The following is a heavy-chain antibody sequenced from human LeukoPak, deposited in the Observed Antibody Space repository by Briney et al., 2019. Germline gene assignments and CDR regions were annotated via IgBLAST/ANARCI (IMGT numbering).Heavy chain of an antibody. CDR3: AKGGWYFDY. CDR2: ISYDGSNK. D-gene: IGHD6-19*01. V-gene: IGHV3-30*18. CDR1: GFTFSSYG. J-gene: IGHJ4*02. Sequence: GRSLRLSCAASGFTFSSYGMHWVRQAPGKGLEWVAVISYDGSNKYYADSVKGRFTISRDNSKNTLYLQMNSLRAVDTAVYYCAKGGWYFDYWGQGTLVTVSS.